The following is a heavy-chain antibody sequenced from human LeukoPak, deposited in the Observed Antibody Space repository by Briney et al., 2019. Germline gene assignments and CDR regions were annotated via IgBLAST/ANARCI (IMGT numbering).Heavy chain of an antibody. CDR1: GGSITTTDFD. V-gene: IGHV4-39*01. Sequence: PSETLSLTCAVSGGSITTTDFDWAWIRQPPGQGFEWIATISSSGKAYYYPSLMSRVTISVDTSKNQLSLDVTSVTAADTGLFYCARFKGGTGFDYWGRGILAIVS. J-gene: IGHJ4*02. D-gene: IGHD1-26*01. CDR2: ISSSGKA. CDR3: ARFKGGTGFDY.